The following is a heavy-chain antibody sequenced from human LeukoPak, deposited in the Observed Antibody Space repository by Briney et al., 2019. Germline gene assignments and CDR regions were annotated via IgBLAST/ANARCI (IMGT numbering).Heavy chain of an antibody. CDR2: IWYDGSNK. J-gene: IGHJ6*02. CDR3: ARPYYSNYYYYGMDA. D-gene: IGHD4-11*01. Sequence: PGRSLRLSCAASGFTFSSNGMHWVRQAPGKGLEWVGIIWYDGSNKYYADSVKGRFTISRDNSKNTLYLQMNSLRVEDTAVYYCARPYYSNYYYYGMDAWGQGTTVTVSS. CDR1: GFTFSSNG. V-gene: IGHV3-33*01.